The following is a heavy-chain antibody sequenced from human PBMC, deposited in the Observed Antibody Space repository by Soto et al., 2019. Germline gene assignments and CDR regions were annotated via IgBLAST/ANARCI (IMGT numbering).Heavy chain of an antibody. Sequence: GGSLRLSCAASGSTFSSYAMSWVRQAPGKGLEWVSAISGSGGSTYYADSVKGRFTISRDNSKNTLYLQMNSLRAEDTAVYYCAKSLSFSVGANNWFDPWGQGTLVTVLL. D-gene: IGHD1-26*01. CDR2: ISGSGGST. J-gene: IGHJ5*02. CDR3: AKSLSFSVGANNWFDP. CDR1: GSTFSSYA. V-gene: IGHV3-23*01.